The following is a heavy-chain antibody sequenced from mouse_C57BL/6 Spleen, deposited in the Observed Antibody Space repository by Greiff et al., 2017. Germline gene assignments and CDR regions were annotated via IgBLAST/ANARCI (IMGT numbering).Heavy chain of an antibody. D-gene: IGHD1-1*01. CDR1: GFTFSDYY. CDR2: INYDGSST. J-gene: IGHJ1*03. CDR3: ARERGSSLYWYFDV. V-gene: IGHV5-16*01. Sequence: EVKLVESEGGLVQPGSSMKLSCTASGFTFSDYYMAWVRQVPEKGLEWVANINYDGSSTYYLDSLKSRFIISRDNAKNILYLQMSSLKSEDTATYYCARERGSSLYWYFDVWGTGTTVTVSS.